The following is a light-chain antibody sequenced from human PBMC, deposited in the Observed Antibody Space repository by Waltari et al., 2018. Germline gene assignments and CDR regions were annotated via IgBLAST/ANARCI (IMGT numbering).Light chain of an antibody. CDR1: QNVGSD. CDR2: DAS. CDR3: QQYNERPPLT. J-gene: IGKJ4*01. V-gene: IGKV3-15*01. Sequence: EIVMTQSPVILSVSPGDGATLSCRASQNVGSDLAWYQQKPGQSPRLLIYDASTRASDIPARFSGRGSGTEFTLTISSLQSEDFAIYYCQQYNERPPLTFGGGTKVDIK.